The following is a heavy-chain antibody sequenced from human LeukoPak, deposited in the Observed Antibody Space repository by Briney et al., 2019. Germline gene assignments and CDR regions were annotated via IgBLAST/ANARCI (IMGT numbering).Heavy chain of an antibody. CDR1: GFTFSNYW. J-gene: IGHJ4*02. D-gene: IGHD2-2*01. Sequence: SGGSLRLSCTASGFTFSNYWMHWVRQAPGKGLVWVSRINSDGSNTSYADSVKGRFTISRDSAKNTLYLQMNSLRAEDTAVYYCSYCSSTSCYAFWGQGTLVTVSS. CDR3: SYCSSTSCYAF. V-gene: IGHV3-74*01. CDR2: INSDGSNT.